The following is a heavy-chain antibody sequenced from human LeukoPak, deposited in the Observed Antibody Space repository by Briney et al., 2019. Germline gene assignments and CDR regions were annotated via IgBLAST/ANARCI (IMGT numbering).Heavy chain of an antibody. CDR2: IIPIFGTA. D-gene: IGHD3-16*01. Sequence: EASVKVSCKASGGTFSSYAISWERQAPGQGLEWMGGIIPIFGTANYAQKFQGRVTITADESTSTAYMELSSLRSEDTAVYYCARDPAGVITSVSYFDYWGQGTLVTVSS. CDR3: ARDPAGVITSVSYFDY. V-gene: IGHV1-69*01. CDR1: GGTFSSYA. J-gene: IGHJ4*02.